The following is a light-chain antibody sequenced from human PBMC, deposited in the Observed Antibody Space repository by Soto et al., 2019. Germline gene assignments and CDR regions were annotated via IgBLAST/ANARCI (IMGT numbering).Light chain of an antibody. V-gene: IGKV1-6*01. Sequence: AIQLTQSPSSLSASVGDRVTITCRASQGISSYLAWYQQKSGKAPKLLIYAAFTLQSGVPSRFSGSGSGTDFTLTIRXLQPEDLATYYCIQDYNYPLTFGGGTKV. CDR1: QGISSY. J-gene: IGKJ4*01. CDR3: IQDYNYPLT. CDR2: AAF.